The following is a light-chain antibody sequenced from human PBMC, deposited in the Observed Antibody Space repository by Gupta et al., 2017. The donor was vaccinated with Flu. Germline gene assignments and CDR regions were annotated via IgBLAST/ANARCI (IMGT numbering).Light chain of an antibody. CDR2: DAS. V-gene: IGKV1-33*01. CDR3: QQYDNPSIT. J-gene: IGKJ5*01. CDR1: KDIHKY. Sequence: DIQMTQSPSSMSASIGDRVTITCQASKDIHKYLSWYQQKEGKAPKLLIHDASTLEAGVPSRFSGRGSGTDFTLTISSLQPEDIATYYCQQYDNPSITFGQGTRLDIK.